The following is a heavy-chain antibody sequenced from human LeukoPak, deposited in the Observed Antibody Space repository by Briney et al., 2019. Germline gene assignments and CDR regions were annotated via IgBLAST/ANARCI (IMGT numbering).Heavy chain of an antibody. D-gene: IGHD2-2*01. CDR1: GYTFTQYG. CDR2: ISAYNGNT. V-gene: IGHV1-18*01. Sequence: GASVKVSCKASGYTFTQYGISWVRQAPGQGLEWMGWISAYNGNTNYVQKFQGRVTMTTDTSTSTAYMELTSLRSDDTAVYCCARDVEAAFCSTSTCYDLVFDYWGQGTLVTVSS. CDR3: ARDVEAAFCSTSTCYDLVFDY. J-gene: IGHJ4*02.